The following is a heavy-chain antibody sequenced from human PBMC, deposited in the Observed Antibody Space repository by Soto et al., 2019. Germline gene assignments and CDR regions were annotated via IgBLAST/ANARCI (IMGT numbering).Heavy chain of an antibody. Sequence: GGSLRLSCAASGFTFSSSAMSWVRQAPGKGLEWVSSISESGVTTKFADSVQGRFTISRDNSRNTLYLQMSSLRDDDTAVYYCARVGVERLDCSNGICRYFFDYWGQG. CDR2: ISESGVTT. V-gene: IGHV3-23*01. CDR3: ARVGVERLDCSNGICRYFFDY. J-gene: IGHJ4*02. D-gene: IGHD2-8*01. CDR1: GFTFSSSA.